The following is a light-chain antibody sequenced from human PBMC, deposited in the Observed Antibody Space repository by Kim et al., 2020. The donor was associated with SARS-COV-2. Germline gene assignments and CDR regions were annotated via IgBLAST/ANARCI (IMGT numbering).Light chain of an antibody. V-gene: IGLV2-14*03. CDR1: SSDVGGYNY. CDR3: TSYTSSDTLV. CDR2: DVT. J-gene: IGLJ2*01. Sequence: QSALTQPASVSGSPGQSITISCIGTSSDVGGYNYVSWYQQHPGKAPKLMIYDVTKRPSGVSNRFSGSKSGNTASLTISGLQAEDEADYYCTSYTSSDTLVFGGGTQLTVL.